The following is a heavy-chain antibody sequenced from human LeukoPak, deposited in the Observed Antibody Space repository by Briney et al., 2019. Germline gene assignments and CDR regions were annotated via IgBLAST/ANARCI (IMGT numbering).Heavy chain of an antibody. V-gene: IGHV1-24*01. CDR2: FDPEDGET. Sequence: GASVNVSCKVSGYTLTELSMHWVRQAPGKGLEWMGGFDPEDGETIYAQKFQGRVTMTEDTSTDTAYMELSSLRSEDTAVYYCATDSPPVATIIRYYYYGMDVWGQGTTVTVSS. CDR3: ATDSPPVATIIRYYYYGMDV. D-gene: IGHD5-12*01. J-gene: IGHJ6*02. CDR1: GYTLTELS.